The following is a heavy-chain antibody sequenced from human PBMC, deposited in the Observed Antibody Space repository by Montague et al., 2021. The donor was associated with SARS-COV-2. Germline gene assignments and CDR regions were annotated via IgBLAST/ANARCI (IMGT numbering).Heavy chain of an antibody. CDR3: ARETIVPAAIGYYYYMDV. CDR1: GFTFSSYW. Sequence: SLRLSCPASGFTFSSYWMHWVRQAPGKGLVWVSRINSDVSITNYADSVKGRFTISRDNAKNTLYLQMNSLRDDDTAVYYCARETIVPAAIGYYYYMDVWGKGTPVTVSS. D-gene: IGHD2-2*01. CDR2: INSDVSIT. J-gene: IGHJ6*03. V-gene: IGHV3-74*01.